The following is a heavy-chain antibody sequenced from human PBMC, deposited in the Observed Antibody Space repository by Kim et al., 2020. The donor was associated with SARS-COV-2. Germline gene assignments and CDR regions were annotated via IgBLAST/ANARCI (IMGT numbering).Heavy chain of an antibody. Sequence: GGSLRLSCAASGFTFSSYGMHWVRQAPGKGLEWVAVISYDGSNKYYADSVKGRFTISRDNSKNTLYLQMNSLRAEDTAVYYCAKVALPSDDAFDIWGQGTMVTVSS. J-gene: IGHJ3*02. CDR1: GFTFSSYG. V-gene: IGHV3-30*18. CDR3: AKVALPSDDAFDI. CDR2: ISYDGSNK.